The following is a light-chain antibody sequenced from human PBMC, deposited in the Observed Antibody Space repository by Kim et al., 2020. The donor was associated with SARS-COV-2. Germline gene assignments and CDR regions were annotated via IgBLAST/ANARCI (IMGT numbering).Light chain of an antibody. Sequence: EIVLTQSPGTLSLSPGEGATLSCRTSQSVSSSYLAWYQQKPGQPPRLLISGACSRAAGSPDRFSASGSGTEFTLAINRLAPEDFAVYYWQNEGRDRALTGGGGTKLEI. CDR1: QSVSSSY. CDR2: GAC. CDR3: QNEGRDRALT. J-gene: IGKJ4*01. V-gene: IGKV3-20*01.